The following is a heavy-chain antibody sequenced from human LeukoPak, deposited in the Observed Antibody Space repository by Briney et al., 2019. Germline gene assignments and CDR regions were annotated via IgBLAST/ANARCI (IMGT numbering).Heavy chain of an antibody. CDR2: IYYSGST. CDR3: ARGITPPDY. CDR1: GGSISSYY. Sequence: SETLFLTCTVSGGSISSYYWSWIRQPPGKGLEWIGYIYYSGSTNYNPSLKSRVTISVDTSKNQFSLKLSSVTAADTAVYYCARGITPPDYWGQGNLVTVSS. V-gene: IGHV4-59*01. J-gene: IGHJ4*02.